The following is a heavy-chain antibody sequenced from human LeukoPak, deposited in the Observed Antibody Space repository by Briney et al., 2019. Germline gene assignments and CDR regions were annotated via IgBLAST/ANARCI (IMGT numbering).Heavy chain of an antibody. CDR1: RYTFTSYY. Sequence: ASVKVSYEASRYTFTSYYMHWVRQAPGDGLEWMGIINPSGGSTTYAQKFQGRVTMTRDTSTSTVYMELSSLRSEDTAVYYCARENSGWYEWGQGTLVTVSS. CDR2: INPSGGST. D-gene: IGHD6-19*01. V-gene: IGHV1-46*01. J-gene: IGHJ4*02. CDR3: ARENSGWYE.